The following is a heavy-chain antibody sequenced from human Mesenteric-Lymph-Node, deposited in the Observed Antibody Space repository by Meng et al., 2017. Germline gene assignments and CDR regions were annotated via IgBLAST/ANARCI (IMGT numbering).Heavy chain of an antibody. V-gene: IGHV3-66*02. D-gene: IGHD2/OR15-2a*01. CDR1: GFTVSNSY. CDR3: ARENPAFDAFDV. J-gene: IGHJ3*01. CDR2: IYSGGST. Sequence: EVRVWVSGRGLVQPGGSLRLSGAASGFTVSNSYMSWVRQAPGQGLEWVSVIYSGGSTYYADSVKGRFTISRDSSKNTLCLQMNSLRPEDTAVYYCARENPAFDAFDVWGQGTMVTVSS.